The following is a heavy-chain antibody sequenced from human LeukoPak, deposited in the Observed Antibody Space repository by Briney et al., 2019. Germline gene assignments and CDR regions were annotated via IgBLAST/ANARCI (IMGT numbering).Heavy chain of an antibody. CDR2: IYYSGST. D-gene: IGHD6-13*01. V-gene: IGHV4-59*01. J-gene: IGHJ4*02. Sequence: SEALSLTCTVSGGSISSYYWGWIRQPPGKGLEWIGYIYYSGSTNYNPSLKSRVTISVDTSKNQFSLKLSSVTAADTAVYYCARCIAAEGFLDYWGQGTLVTVSS. CDR3: ARCIAAEGFLDY. CDR1: GGSISSYY.